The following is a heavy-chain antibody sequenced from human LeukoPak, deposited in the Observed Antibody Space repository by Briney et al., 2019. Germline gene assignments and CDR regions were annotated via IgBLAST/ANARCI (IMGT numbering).Heavy chain of an antibody. D-gene: IGHD1-14*01. CDR2: ISGDGSTI. CDR1: GFTFSDYY. V-gene: IGHV3-11*01. CDR3: ARRTGHSYFDY. Sequence: GGSLRLSCAASGFTFSDYYVSWIRQSPGKGLEWISYISGDGSTIFSADSLKGRFSISRDNAENSLFLQINSLRVEDTAIYYCARRTGHSYFDYWGQGILVTVSS. J-gene: IGHJ4*02.